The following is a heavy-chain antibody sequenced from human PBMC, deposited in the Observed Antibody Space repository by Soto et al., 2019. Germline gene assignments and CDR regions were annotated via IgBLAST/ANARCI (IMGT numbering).Heavy chain of an antibody. J-gene: IGHJ6*03. V-gene: IGHV1-18*01. CDR2: FSTYNGNT. CDR3: ARGSVGPGDYMDV. Sequence: QVQLVQSGGEVKKPGASVKVSCRASGYTFTSDGIAWVRQAPGQGPEWMGWFSTYNGNTNSAQKFQGRLVLTTDTATNTAYMELRSLTSDDTAIYYCARGSVGPGDYMDVWGKGTTVTVSS. CDR1: GYTFTSDG. D-gene: IGHD6-25*01.